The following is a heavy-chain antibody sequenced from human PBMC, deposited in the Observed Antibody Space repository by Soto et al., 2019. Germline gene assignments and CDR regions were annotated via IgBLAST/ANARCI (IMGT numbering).Heavy chain of an antibody. Sequence: ASVNVSCKDSGYTFPSYDINWVRQAPGQGLEWMGWMNPNSGNTGYAQKFQGRVTMTRNTSISTAYMELSSLRSEDTAVYYCARGGAAATYNWFDPWGQGTLVTVSA. CDR2: MNPNSGNT. CDR3: ARGGAAATYNWFDP. V-gene: IGHV1-8*01. CDR1: GYTFPSYD. J-gene: IGHJ5*02. D-gene: IGHD6-13*01.